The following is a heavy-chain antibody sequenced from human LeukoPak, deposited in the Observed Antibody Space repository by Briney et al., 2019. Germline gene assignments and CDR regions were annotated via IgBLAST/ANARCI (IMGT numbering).Heavy chain of an antibody. Sequence: PSETLSLTCTVSGGSISSYYWSWIRQPPGKGLEWIGYIYYSGSTNYNPSLKSRVTISVDTSKNQFSLKLSSVTAADTAVYYCARGGRFGELHYYYYMDVWGKGTTVTVSS. D-gene: IGHD3-10*01. J-gene: IGHJ6*03. V-gene: IGHV4-59*01. CDR3: ARGGRFGELHYYYYMDV. CDR2: IYYSGST. CDR1: GGSISSYY.